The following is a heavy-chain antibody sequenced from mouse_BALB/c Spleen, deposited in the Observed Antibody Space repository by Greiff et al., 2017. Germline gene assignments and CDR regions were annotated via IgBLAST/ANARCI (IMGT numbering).Heavy chain of an antibody. CDR1: GFTFSSYA. J-gene: IGHJ2*01. CDR2: ISSGGSYT. CDR3: ARDSSGYIHFDY. V-gene: IGHV5-9-3*01. D-gene: IGHD3-2*01. Sequence: EVQLVESGGGLVKPGGSLKLSCAASGFTFSSYAMSWVRQTPEKRLEWVATISSGGSYTYYPDSVKGRFTISRDNAKNTLYLQMSSLRSEDTAMYYCARDSSGYIHFDYWGQGTTLTVSS.